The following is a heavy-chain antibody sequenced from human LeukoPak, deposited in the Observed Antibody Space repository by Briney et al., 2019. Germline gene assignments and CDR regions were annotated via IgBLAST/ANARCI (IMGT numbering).Heavy chain of an antibody. CDR1: GGSISSASYY. Sequence: SETLSLTCTVSGGSISSASYYWSCIRQHPGKGLEWIGYIYYSGSTYYNPSIRSRVTISIETSKHQFSLKLTSVTFWYTAIRYCAMYSNWKYGPPFDYWGQGTLVTVSS. D-gene: IGHD1-7*01. CDR2: IYYSGST. V-gene: IGHV4-31*03. J-gene: IGHJ4*02. CDR3: AMYSNWKYGPPFDY.